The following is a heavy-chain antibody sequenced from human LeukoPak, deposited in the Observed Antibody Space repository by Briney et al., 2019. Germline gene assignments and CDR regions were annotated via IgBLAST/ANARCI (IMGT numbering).Heavy chain of an antibody. CDR2: IDYTGSS. V-gene: IGHV4-39*07. Sequence: SETLSLTWTVSGGSISSSSYYWGWLRQPPGKGLEWIGSIDYTGSSYYNPSLKSRGTISVDTSKNQCSLKLSSVTAADTAVYYCARYYYDSSCIDYWGQGTLVTVSS. CDR1: GGSISSSSYY. D-gene: IGHD3-22*01. J-gene: IGHJ4*02. CDR3: ARYYYDSSCIDY.